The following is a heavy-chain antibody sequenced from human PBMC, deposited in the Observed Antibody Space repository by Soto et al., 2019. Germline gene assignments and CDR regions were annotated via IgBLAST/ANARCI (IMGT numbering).Heavy chain of an antibody. Sequence: GGSLRLSCAASGFTFSSYGMHWVRQAPGKGLEWVAVIWYDGSNKYYADSVKGRFTISRDNSKNTLYLQMNSLRAEDTAVYYCARVYAALRGNYYGMDVWGQGTTVTVSS. V-gene: IGHV3-33*01. CDR1: GFTFSSYG. J-gene: IGHJ6*02. CDR3: ARVYAALRGNYYGMDV. CDR2: IWYDGSNK. D-gene: IGHD6-6*01.